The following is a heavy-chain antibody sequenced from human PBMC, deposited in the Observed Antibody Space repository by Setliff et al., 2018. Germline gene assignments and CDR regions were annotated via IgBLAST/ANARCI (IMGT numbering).Heavy chain of an antibody. CDR1: GFTYKNDW. Sequence: GGSLRLSCGASGFTYKNDWVSWVRQAPGKGLEWVSTIYSGDRNTFYTDSVKGRFTIFRDGSKNTLFLHMTSLRAEDTAVYYCAKPQVELRWGFESWGQGTPVTVSS. CDR3: AKPQVELRWGFES. V-gene: IGHV3-23*03. CDR2: IYSGDRNT. J-gene: IGHJ4*02. D-gene: IGHD1-7*01.